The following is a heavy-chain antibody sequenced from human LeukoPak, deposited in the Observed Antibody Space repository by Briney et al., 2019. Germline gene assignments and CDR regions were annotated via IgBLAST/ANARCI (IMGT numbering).Heavy chain of an antibody. V-gene: IGHV3-23*01. CDR3: ARAQYYYDSSGLDY. CDR1: GFTFSSYA. J-gene: IGHJ4*02. CDR2: ISGSGGST. D-gene: IGHD3-22*01. Sequence: GGSLRLSCAASGFTFSSYAMSWVRQAPGKGLEWVSAISGSGGSTYYADSVKGRFTISRDNSKNTLYLQMNSLRAEDTAVYYCARAQYYYDSSGLDYWGQGTLVTVSS.